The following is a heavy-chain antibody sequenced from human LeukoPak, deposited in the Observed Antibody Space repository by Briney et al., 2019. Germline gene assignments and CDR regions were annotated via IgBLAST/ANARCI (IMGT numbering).Heavy chain of an antibody. Sequence: GASVKVSCKASGGTFSSYAISWVRQAPGQGLEWMGRIIPILGIANYAQKFQGRVTITADKSTSTAYMELSILRSEDTAVYYCAVVYYDSSGYDYWGQGTLVTVSS. CDR3: AVVYYDSSGYDY. CDR1: GGTFSSYA. V-gene: IGHV1-69*04. J-gene: IGHJ4*02. D-gene: IGHD3-22*01. CDR2: IIPILGIA.